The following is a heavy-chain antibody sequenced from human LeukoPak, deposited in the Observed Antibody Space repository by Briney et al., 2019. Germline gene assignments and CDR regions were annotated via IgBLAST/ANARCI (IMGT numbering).Heavy chain of an antibody. CDR2: MNPNRGNT. Sequence: ASVKVSCKASGYTFTSYDINWVRQATGQGLEWMGWMNPNRGNTGYAQKFQGRVTMTRNTSISTAYMELSSLRSEDTAVYYCARVLGPPGQWLVLGYFDYWGQGTLVTVSS. V-gene: IGHV1-8*01. D-gene: IGHD6-19*01. J-gene: IGHJ4*02. CDR3: ARVLGPPGQWLVLGYFDY. CDR1: GYTFTSYD.